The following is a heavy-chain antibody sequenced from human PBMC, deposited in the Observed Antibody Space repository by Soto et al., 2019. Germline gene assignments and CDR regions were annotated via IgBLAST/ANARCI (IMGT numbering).Heavy chain of an antibody. J-gene: IGHJ4*02. Sequence: QVQLVQSGAEEEKPGASVKVSCKASGYTFTSYAMHWVRQAPGQRLEWMGWINAGNGNTKHSQKLQGRVTITTDTTASTAYMELSSLRCEDTAVYYSARDVAAADYWGQGTLVTVSS. CDR1: GYTFTSYA. V-gene: IGHV1-3*05. CDR2: INAGNGNT. CDR3: ARDVAAADY. D-gene: IGHD6-13*01.